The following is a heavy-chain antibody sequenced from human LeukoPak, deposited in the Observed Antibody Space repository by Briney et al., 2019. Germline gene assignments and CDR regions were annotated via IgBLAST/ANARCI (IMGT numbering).Heavy chain of an antibody. CDR1: GFTFGSYA. D-gene: IGHD2-2*01. CDR2: LNSGGDIT. J-gene: IGHJ4*02. V-gene: IGHV3-23*01. CDR3: AKASCSSSSCYGDY. Sequence: GGSLRLSCAASGFTFGSYAMSWVRQAPGKGLEWVSTLNSGGDITHYADSVKGRFTISRHNSKNTLFLQMNSLRAGDTAVYYCAKASCSSSSCYGDYWGQGTLVTVSS.